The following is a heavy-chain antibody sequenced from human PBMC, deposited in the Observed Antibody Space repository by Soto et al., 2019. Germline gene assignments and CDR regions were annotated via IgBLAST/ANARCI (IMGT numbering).Heavy chain of an antibody. CDR3: AHRPREYTHGTFDY. CDR1: GFSLRTSGVG. V-gene: IGHV2-5*02. CDR2: IYWDDDK. Sequence: QITLKESGPTLVKPTQTLTLTCTFSGFSLRTSGVGVGWIRQPPGKALEWLALIYWDDDKRYSPSLKSRLTNSKXTXKNHVVLTMTNMDPVDTATYYCAHRPREYTHGTFDYWGQGTLVTVSS. J-gene: IGHJ4*02. D-gene: IGHD5-18*01.